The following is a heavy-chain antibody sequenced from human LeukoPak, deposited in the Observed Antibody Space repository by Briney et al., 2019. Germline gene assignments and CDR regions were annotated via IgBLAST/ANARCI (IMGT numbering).Heavy chain of an antibody. CDR2: MNPNSGNT. Sequence: GASVKVSCKASGYTFTSYDINWVRQATGQGLEWMGWMNPNSGNTGYAQKFQGRVTMTRNTSISTAYMELSSLRSEDTAVYYCARGLYVSGWFDPWGQGTLVTVSS. CDR3: ARGLYVSGWFDP. V-gene: IGHV1-8*01. CDR1: GYTFTSYD. J-gene: IGHJ5*02. D-gene: IGHD2-8*01.